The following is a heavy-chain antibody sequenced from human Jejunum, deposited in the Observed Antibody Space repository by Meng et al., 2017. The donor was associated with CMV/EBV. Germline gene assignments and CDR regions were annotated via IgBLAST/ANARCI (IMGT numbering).Heavy chain of an antibody. J-gene: IGHJ1*01. CDR3: ARSTLQTFDSSGQSH. CDR2: INGDKNGK. V-gene: IGHV3-7*03. D-gene: IGHD3-22*01. Sequence: FRDYWMSWVREGPGKGMEWMANINGDKNGKTFLGSVRGRFAKSRDNAKNAVYLQMNNVKVDDTAVYYCARSTLQTFDSSGQSHWGQGTLVTVSS. CDR1: FRDYW.